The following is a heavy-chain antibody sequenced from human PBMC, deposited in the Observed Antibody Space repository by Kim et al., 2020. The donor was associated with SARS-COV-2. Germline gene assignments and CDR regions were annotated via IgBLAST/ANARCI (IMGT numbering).Heavy chain of an antibody. CDR2: ISGNGYGT. CDR3: AKHGPGYSSDPAGSDY. Sequence: GGSLRLSCAASGFTFSNYAMSWVRQAPGKGLEWVSTISGNGYGTYYSDSVKGRLTISRDIAKNTMYLRMTSLRVEDTAVYYCAKHGPGYSSDPAGSDYWGQGTLVTVSS. CDR1: GFTFSNYA. D-gene: IGHD6-19*01. J-gene: IGHJ4*02. V-gene: IGHV3-23*01.